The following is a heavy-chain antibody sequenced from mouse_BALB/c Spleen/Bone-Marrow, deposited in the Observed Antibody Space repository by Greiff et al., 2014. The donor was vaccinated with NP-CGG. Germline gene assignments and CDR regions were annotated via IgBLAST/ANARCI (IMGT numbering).Heavy chain of an antibody. CDR1: GYSFSGYN. Sequence: EVQLVESGPELEKPGASVKISCKASGYSFSGYNLNWVKQSNGQSLEWIGNIDPYYGDTTYNQKFKGKATLTVDRSSSTAYMQLKSLTSKDSAVYYCARKAYYTNWWYFDVWGAGTTVTVSS. D-gene: IGHD2-5*01. V-gene: IGHV1-39*01. CDR2: IDPYYGDT. J-gene: IGHJ1*01. CDR3: ARKAYYTNWWYFDV.